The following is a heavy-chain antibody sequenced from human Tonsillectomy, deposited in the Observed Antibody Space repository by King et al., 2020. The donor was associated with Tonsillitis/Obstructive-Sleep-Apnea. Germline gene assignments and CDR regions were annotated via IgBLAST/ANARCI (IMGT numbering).Heavy chain of an antibody. CDR1: GFTFSSYG. D-gene: IGHD3-22*01. Sequence: VQLVESGGGVVQPGRSLRLSCAASGFTFSSYGMHWVRQAPGKGLEWVAVIWYDGSNKYYADSVKGRFTISRDNSKNTLYLQMNSLRAEDTAVYYCASDTYSSGYYPADYWGQGTLVTVSS. CDR2: IWYDGSNK. CDR3: ASDTYSSGYYPADY. J-gene: IGHJ4*02. V-gene: IGHV3-33*01.